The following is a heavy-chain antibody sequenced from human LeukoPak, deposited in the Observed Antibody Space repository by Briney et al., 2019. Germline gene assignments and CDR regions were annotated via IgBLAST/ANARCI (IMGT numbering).Heavy chain of an antibody. CDR1: GYTFTDYY. V-gene: IGHV1-69-2*01. CDR3: ATDLYSSSDY. J-gene: IGHJ4*02. CDR2: VDPEDGET. Sequence: ASVKISCKVSGYTFTDYYMHWAQQAPGKGLEWMGLVDPEDGETIYAEKFQGGVTITADTSTDTAYMELSSLRSEDTAVYYCATDLYSSSDYWGQGTLVTVSS. D-gene: IGHD6-6*01.